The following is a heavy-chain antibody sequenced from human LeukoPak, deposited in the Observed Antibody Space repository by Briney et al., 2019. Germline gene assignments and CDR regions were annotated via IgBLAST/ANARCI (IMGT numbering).Heavy chain of an antibody. J-gene: IGHJ5*02. CDR1: GGSLSGYY. D-gene: IGHD6-13*01. V-gene: IGHV4-59*01. Sequence: SETLSLTCAVSGGSLSGYYWTWIRQPPGKGLEWIGYIYYSGSTNYNPSLKSRVTISVDTSKNQFSLKLSSVTAADTAVYYCARAARIAAVLAPFDPWGQGTLVTVSS. CDR3: ARAARIAAVLAPFDP. CDR2: IYYSGST.